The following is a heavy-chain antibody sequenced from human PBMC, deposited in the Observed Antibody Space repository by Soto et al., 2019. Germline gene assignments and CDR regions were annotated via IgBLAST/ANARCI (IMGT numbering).Heavy chain of an antibody. D-gene: IGHD3-22*01. J-gene: IGHJ3*02. CDR2: TYYRSKWYN. V-gene: IGHV6-1*01. CDR3: ARPRNRDYYDSSGSDDAFDI. Sequence: SQTLSLTCAISGDSVSSNSAAWNWIRQSPSRGLEWLGRTYYRSKWYNDYAVAVKSRITINPDTSKNQFSLQLNSVTPEDTAVYYCARPRNRDYYDSSGSDDAFDIWGQGTMVTVSS. CDR1: GDSVSSNSAA.